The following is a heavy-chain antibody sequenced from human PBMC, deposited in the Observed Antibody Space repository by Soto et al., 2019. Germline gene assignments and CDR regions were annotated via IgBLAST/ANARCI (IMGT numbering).Heavy chain of an antibody. V-gene: IGHV3-23*01. J-gene: IGHJ4*02. CDR2: ISGSGGST. D-gene: IGHD2-21*02. CDR1: GFTFSTYA. CDR3: AKSGIQCCGGDCHLTDFDY. Sequence: EVQLLESGGGLVQPGGSLRPSCAASGFTFSTYAMSWVRQAPGKGLEWVSAISGSGGSTYYADSVKGRFTISRDNSRNTLYLQMISLRAEDTAVYYCAKSGIQCCGGDCHLTDFDYWGQGTLVTVSS.